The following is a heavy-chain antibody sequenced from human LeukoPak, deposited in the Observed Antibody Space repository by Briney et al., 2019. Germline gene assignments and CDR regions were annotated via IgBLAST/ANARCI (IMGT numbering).Heavy chain of an antibody. J-gene: IGHJ5*02. D-gene: IGHD3-3*01. CDR3: ARGVGFDP. Sequence: GGSLRLSCAASGFTFSSYEMNWVRQAPGKGLEWVSYISSSGGSTIYYADSVKGRFTISRDNAKNPLYLHMSSLRAEDTAVYYCARGVGFDPWGQGTLVTVSS. CDR1: GFTFSSYE. CDR2: ISSSGGSTI. V-gene: IGHV3-48*03.